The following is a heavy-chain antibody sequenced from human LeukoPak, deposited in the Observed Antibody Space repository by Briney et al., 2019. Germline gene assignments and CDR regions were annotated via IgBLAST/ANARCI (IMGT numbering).Heavy chain of an antibody. V-gene: IGHV4-39*07. CDR2: IYYSGST. CDR3: ARDGMSARGLDY. J-gene: IGHJ4*02. CDR1: GGSISSSSYY. Sequence: PSETLSLTCTASGGSISSSSYYWGWIRQPPGKGLEWIGSIYYSGSTYYNPSLKSRVTISVDTSKNQFSLKLSSVTAADTAVYYCARDGMSARGLDYWGQGTLVTVSS. D-gene: IGHD3-10*01.